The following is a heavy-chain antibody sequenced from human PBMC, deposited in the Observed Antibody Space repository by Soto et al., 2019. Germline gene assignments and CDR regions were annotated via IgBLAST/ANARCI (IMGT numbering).Heavy chain of an antibody. D-gene: IGHD6-6*01. CDR1: GFTFDDYA. CDR3: AKAGYSRSFIDY. Sequence: EVQLVESGGGLVQPGRSLRLSCAASGFTFDDYAMHWVRQAPGKGLEWVSGINWNSGSIGYADSVKGRFTISRDNAKNSLYLQMNNLRAEDRASYYCAKAGYSRSFIDYWGQVTLVTVSS. CDR2: INWNSGSI. J-gene: IGHJ4*02. V-gene: IGHV3-9*01.